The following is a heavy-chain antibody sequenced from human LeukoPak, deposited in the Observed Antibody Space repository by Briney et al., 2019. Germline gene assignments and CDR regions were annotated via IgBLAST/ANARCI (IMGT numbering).Heavy chain of an antibody. CDR1: GDSVSSNSAA. D-gene: IGHD6-13*01. V-gene: IGHV6-1*01. Sequence: SQTLSLTCAISGDSVSSNSAAWNWIRQSPSRGLEWLGRTYYRSKWYNDYAVSVKSRITINPDTSKNQFSLQLNSVTPEDTAVYYCARGGSSSPNLYYYYGMDVWGQGTTVTVSS. J-gene: IGHJ6*02. CDR2: TYYRSKWYN. CDR3: ARGGSSSPNLYYYYGMDV.